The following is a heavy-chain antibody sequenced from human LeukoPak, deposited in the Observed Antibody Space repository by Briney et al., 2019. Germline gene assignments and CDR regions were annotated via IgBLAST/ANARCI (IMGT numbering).Heavy chain of an antibody. Sequence: PGGSLRLSCAASGFTFRDYDMHWVRHVPGRGLEWVSAIGIRDDTHYPDSVKGRLTISRENAKNSLYLQMNTLRDGDTAMYYCIRGGIRVSGIDAFDIWGQGTMVTVSS. CDR2: IGIRDDT. CDR1: GFTFRDYD. J-gene: IGHJ3*02. V-gene: IGHV3-13*01. CDR3: IRGGIRVSGIDAFDI. D-gene: IGHD5/OR15-5a*01.